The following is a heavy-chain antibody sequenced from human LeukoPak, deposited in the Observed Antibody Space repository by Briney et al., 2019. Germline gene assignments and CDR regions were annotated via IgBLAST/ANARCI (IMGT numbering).Heavy chain of an antibody. D-gene: IGHD1-26*01. J-gene: IGHJ6*03. CDR3: AKATMGGSYSYYYYMDV. V-gene: IGHV3-30*02. CDR2: IRYDGSNK. Sequence: GGSLRLSCAASGFTFSSYGMHWVRQAPGKGLEWVAFIRYDGSNKYYADSVKGRFTISRDNSKNTLYLQMNSLRAEDTAVYYCAKATMGGSYSYYYYMDVWGKGTTVTVSS. CDR1: GFTFSSYG.